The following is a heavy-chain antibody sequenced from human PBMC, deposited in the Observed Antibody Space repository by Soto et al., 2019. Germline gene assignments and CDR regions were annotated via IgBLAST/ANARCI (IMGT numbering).Heavy chain of an antibody. CDR1: GFTFSNYG. V-gene: IGHV3-33*01. Sequence: QVQLAESGGGVVQPGRSLRLSCAASGFTFSNYGMHWVRQVPGKGLEWVATMSYDGTNEYYADSVKGRFIISRDNSKNTVYLQMNSLRAEDTSVYYCARDYQPWIQLILQSSPIDFWGQGTLVSVSS. CDR3: ARDYQPWIQLILQSSPIDF. J-gene: IGHJ4*02. CDR2: MSYDGTNE. D-gene: IGHD5-18*01.